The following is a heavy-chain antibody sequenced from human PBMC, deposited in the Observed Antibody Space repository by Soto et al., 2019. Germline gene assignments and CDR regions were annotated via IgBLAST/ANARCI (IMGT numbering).Heavy chain of an antibody. CDR2: ISYSGST. V-gene: IGHV4-30-4*01. J-gene: IGHJ6*02. CDR3: ARDKATRITMVPNYYGIDV. D-gene: IGHD3-10*01. CDR1: GGSVSRGDYY. Sequence: SEAMSLTRTVSGGSVSRGDYYWSWIRQPPGKGLEWIGYISYSGSTYYNPSLKSRVTISVDTSKNQFCLKLSSVTAADTAVYYCARDKATRITMVPNYYGIDVWGQGTTVTVSS.